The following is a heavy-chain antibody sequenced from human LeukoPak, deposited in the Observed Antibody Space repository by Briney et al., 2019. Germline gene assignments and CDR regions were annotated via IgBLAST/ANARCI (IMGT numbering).Heavy chain of an antibody. D-gene: IGHD2-15*01. CDR1: GYTFTGYY. CDR3: ARVSGGGSENYYYGMDV. CDR2: INPNSGGT. Sequence: GASVKVSCKASGYTFTGYYMHWVRQAPGQGLEWMGWINPNSGGTNYAQKFQGRVTMTRDTSISTAYMELSSLRSEDTAVYYCARVSGGGSENYYYGMDVWGQGTTVTVSS. J-gene: IGHJ6*02. V-gene: IGHV1-2*02.